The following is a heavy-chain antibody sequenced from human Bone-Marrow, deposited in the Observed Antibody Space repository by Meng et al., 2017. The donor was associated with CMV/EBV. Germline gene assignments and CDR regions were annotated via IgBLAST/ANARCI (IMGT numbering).Heavy chain of an antibody. CDR3: ARATYCSSTSCYERLWFDP. CDR1: GGTFSSYA. J-gene: IGHJ5*02. CDR2: IIPIIGTA. V-gene: IGHV1-69*05. D-gene: IGHD2-2*01. Sequence: SVKVSCKASGGTFSSYAISWVRQAPGQGLEWMGGIIPIIGTASYAQKFQDRVTITTDESTSTAYMELSSLRSEDTAVYYCARATYCSSTSCYERLWFDPWGQGTLVTVSS.